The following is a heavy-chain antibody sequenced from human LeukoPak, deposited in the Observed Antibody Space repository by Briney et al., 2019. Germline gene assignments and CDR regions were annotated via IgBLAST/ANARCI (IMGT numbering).Heavy chain of an antibody. CDR2: INYSGST. V-gene: IGHV4-34*01. D-gene: IGHD5-24*01. J-gene: IGHJ2*01. Sequence: SETLSLTCAVYGGSFSGYYWSWIRQPPGKGLEWIGEINYSGSTNYNPSLESRVTISVDTSKNKFSLKLSSVTAADTAVYYCSRGRRDGYTGPWYFDLWGRGTLVTVSS. CDR3: SRGRRDGYTGPWYFDL. CDR1: GGSFSGYY.